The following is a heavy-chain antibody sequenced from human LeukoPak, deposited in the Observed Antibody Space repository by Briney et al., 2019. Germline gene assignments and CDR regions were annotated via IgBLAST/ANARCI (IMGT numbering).Heavy chain of an antibody. CDR3: ARTYYDFWSGYPVHFGY. Sequence: ASVKVSCKASGYTFTNYAMHWVRQAPGQRLEWMGWINAGNGNTKYSQKFQGRVTITTDASASTAYMELRSLRSDDTAVYYCARTYYDFWSGYPVHFGYWGQGTLVTVSS. J-gene: IGHJ4*02. CDR2: INAGNGNT. CDR1: GYTFTNYA. D-gene: IGHD3-3*01. V-gene: IGHV1-3*01.